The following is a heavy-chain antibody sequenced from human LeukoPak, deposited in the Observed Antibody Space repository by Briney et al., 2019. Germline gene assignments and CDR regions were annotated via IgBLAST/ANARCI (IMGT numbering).Heavy chain of an antibody. CDR3: ARVISGYSYVPYYMDV. CDR2: IYHSGST. V-gene: IGHV4-38-2*02. CDR1: GYSISSGYY. D-gene: IGHD5-18*01. J-gene: IGHJ6*03. Sequence: PSETLSLTCTVSGYSISSGYYWGWIRQPPGKGLEWIGSIYHSGSTYYNPSLKSRVTISVDTSKNQFSLKLSSVTAADTAVYYCARVISGYSYVPYYMDVWGKGPRSPSP.